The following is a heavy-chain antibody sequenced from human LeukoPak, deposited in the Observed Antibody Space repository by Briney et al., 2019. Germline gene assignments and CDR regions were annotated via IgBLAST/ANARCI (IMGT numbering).Heavy chain of an antibody. CDR2: ISSDGSYI. CDR1: GFPFSSHS. Sequence: PGGSLRLSCAVSGFPFSSHSMNWVRQAPGKGLEWVSSISSDGSYIYYADSVRGRFTISGDNAKKSLFLQMGSLRAEDTAVYFCARDLNWGAGALDIWGQGTTVTVSS. V-gene: IGHV3-21*01. J-gene: IGHJ6*02. D-gene: IGHD7-27*01. CDR3: ARDLNWGAGALDI.